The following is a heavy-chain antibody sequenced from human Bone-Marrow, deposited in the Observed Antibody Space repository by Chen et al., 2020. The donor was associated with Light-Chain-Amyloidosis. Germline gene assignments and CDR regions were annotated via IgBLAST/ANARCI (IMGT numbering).Heavy chain of an antibody. CDR3: SREFTGYDDY. D-gene: IGHD5-12*01. CDR1: GFTFRTSW. V-gene: IGHV3-74*01. Sequence: DVQLLESGGGLVQPGGSLRLSCAASGFTFRTSWMHWVRQAPGKGLVWVSRINPDGTRVDYAYAVRGRFTISRDDAKSTLYLQMNSLRAEDTAVYYCSREFTGYDDYWGQGTLVTVSS. CDR2: INPDGTRV. J-gene: IGHJ4*02.